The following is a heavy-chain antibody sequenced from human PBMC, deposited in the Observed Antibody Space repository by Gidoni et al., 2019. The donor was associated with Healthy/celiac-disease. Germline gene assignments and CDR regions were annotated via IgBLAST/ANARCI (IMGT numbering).Heavy chain of an antibody. CDR3: ARDRGYCTNGVCFGKYNWFDP. CDR1: GGSISSYY. V-gene: IGHV4-4*07. CDR2: IYTSGST. D-gene: IGHD2-8*01. J-gene: IGHJ5*02. Sequence: QVQLQESGPGLVKPSETLSLTCTVSGGSISSYYWSWIRQPAGKGLEWIGRIYTSGSTNYNPSLKSRVTMSVDTSKNQFSLKLSSVTAADTAVYYCARDRGYCTNGVCFGKYNWFDPWGQGTLVTVSS.